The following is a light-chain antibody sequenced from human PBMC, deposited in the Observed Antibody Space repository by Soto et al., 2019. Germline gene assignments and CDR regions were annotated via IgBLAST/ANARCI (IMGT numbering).Light chain of an antibody. J-gene: IGLJ2*01. CDR3: QSYDSSLTGSGV. V-gene: IGLV1-40*01. Sequence: QSVLTQPPSVSGAPGQRVTISCTGSSSNIGAGFHVHWYQQLPGAAPKLLIYANNNRPSGVPGRFSGSKSGTSASLAITGLQAEDEADYYCQSYDSSLTGSGVFGGGTKLTVL. CDR1: SSNIGAGFH. CDR2: ANN.